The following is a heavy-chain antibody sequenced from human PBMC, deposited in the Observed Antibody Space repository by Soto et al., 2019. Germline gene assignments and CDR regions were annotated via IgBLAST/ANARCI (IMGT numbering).Heavy chain of an antibody. CDR3: AKGGGGYRFDY. Sequence: QVQLVESGGGVVQPGRSLRLSCAASGFTFSSYGMHWVRQAPGKGLEWVAVISYDGSNKYYADSVKGRFTISRDNSKNTLDLQMNSLGAEDTAVYYCAKGGGGYRFDYWGQGTLVTVSS. D-gene: IGHD1-1*01. J-gene: IGHJ4*02. CDR2: ISYDGSNK. V-gene: IGHV3-30*18. CDR1: GFTFSSYG.